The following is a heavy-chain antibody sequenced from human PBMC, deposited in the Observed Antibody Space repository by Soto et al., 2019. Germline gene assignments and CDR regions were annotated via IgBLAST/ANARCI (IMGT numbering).Heavy chain of an antibody. CDR3: VRPEGYYDSSGYTLDY. J-gene: IGHJ4*02. V-gene: IGHV4-39*01. CDR2: MFDSGNT. Sequence: QVQLQESGPGLVKSSETLSLTCTVSGDSISSNTYYWGWIRQPPGKGLEWIGRMFDSGNTYYNPSLKRRVTLSIVTSKNQFSLKLNSVTAADTAVYYGVRPEGYYDSSGYTLDYWGQGTLVTVAS. D-gene: IGHD3-22*01. CDR1: GDSISSNTYY.